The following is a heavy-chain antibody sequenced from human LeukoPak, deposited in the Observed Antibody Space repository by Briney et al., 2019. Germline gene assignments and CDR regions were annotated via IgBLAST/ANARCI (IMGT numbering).Heavy chain of an antibody. V-gene: IGHV1-8*01. D-gene: IGHD3-9*01. CDR2: MNPNSGNT. CDR3: ASGDILTGYYKGY. J-gene: IGHJ4*02. CDR1: GYTFTSYD. Sequence: ASVKVSCKASGYTFTSYDINWVRQATGQGLEWMGWMNPNSGNTGYAQKFQGRVTMTRNTSISTAHMELSSLRSEDTAVYYCASGDILTGYYKGYWGQGTLVTVSS.